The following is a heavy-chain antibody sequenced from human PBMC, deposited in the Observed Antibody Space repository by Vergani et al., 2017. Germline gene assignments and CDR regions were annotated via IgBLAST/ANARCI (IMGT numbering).Heavy chain of an antibody. D-gene: IGHD3-22*01. CDR1: GYSFTSYW. V-gene: IGHV5-10-1*03. CDR2: IDPSDSYT. J-gene: IGHJ5*02. Sequence: EVQQVQSGAEVKKPGESLRISCKGSGYSFTSYWISWVRQMPGKGLEWMGRIDPSDSYTNYSSAFQCHVTISADKSISTTYLQWSSLKDSDTAMYYCARVGLSYNDSICYSCAPVCWLDPWGQGTLVTVSS. CDR3: ARVGLSYNDSICYSCAPVCWLDP.